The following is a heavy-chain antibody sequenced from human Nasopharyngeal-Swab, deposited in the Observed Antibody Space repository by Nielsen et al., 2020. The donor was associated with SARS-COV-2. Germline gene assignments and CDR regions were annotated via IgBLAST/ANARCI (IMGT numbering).Heavy chain of an antibody. D-gene: IGHD2-2*02. CDR2: ISSNGGST. Sequence: GESLKISCSASGLTFSSYAMHWVRQAPGKGLEYVSAISSNGGSTYYADSVKGRFTISRDNSKNTLYLQMSSLRAEDTAVYYCVKDLIVVVPAAISDYWGQGTLVTVSS. V-gene: IGHV3-64D*09. J-gene: IGHJ4*02. CDR1: GLTFSSYA. CDR3: VKDLIVVVPAAISDY.